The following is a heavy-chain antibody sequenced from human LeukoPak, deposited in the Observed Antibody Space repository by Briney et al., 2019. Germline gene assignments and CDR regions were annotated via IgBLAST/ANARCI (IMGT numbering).Heavy chain of an antibody. Sequence: GGSLRLSCAASGFSFSIYAMSWVRQAPGKGLEWVSTISGSGGTTYYADAVRGRFTISRDNSKNTMYLQMNSLRAEDTAVYYCAKDSRAKGLAVAAIGGFDIWGQGTMVTVSS. CDR1: GFSFSIYA. CDR2: ISGSGGTT. J-gene: IGHJ3*02. V-gene: IGHV3-23*01. CDR3: AKDSRAKGLAVAAIGGFDI. D-gene: IGHD6-19*01.